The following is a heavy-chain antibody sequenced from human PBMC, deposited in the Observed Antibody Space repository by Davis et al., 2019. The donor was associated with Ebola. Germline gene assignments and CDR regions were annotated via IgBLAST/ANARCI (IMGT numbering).Heavy chain of an antibody. J-gene: IGHJ5*02. CDR1: GGSFSAYY. CDR3: ARGVGATLDWFDP. CDR2: INHSGST. D-gene: IGHD1-26*01. Sequence: PSETLSLTCAVYGGSFSAYYWSWIRQPPGKGLEWIGEINHSGSTNYIPSLKSRVTISVDTSKNQFSLKLSSVTAADTAVYYCARGVGATLDWFDPWGQGTLVTVSS. V-gene: IGHV4-34*01.